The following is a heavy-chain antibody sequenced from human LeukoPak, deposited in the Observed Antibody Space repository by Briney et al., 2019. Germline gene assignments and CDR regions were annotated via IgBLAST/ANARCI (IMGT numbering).Heavy chain of an antibody. CDR2: ISSNSSSI. Sequence: PGGSLRLSCAASGFKFSLYPMNWVRQSPGKGLEWISYISSNSSSILYAGSVKGRFTVSRDNAKNSLYLQMKSLRADDTAIYYCARGRSSGNLDSWGQGTLVAVSS. D-gene: IGHD3-3*01. V-gene: IGHV3-48*01. CDR3: ARGRSSGNLDS. CDR1: GFKFSLYP. J-gene: IGHJ4*02.